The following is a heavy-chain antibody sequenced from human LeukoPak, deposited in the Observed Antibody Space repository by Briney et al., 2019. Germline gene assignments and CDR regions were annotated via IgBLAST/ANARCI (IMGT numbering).Heavy chain of an antibody. V-gene: IGHV4-34*01. D-gene: IGHD2-21*02. Sequence: SSETLSLTCAVYGGSFSGYYWSWIRQPPGKGLEWIGEINHSGSTNYNPSLKSRVTISVDTSKNQFSLKLSSVTAADTAVYYCARAPTFFKAQRCGGDCYPIDYWGQGTLVTVSS. J-gene: IGHJ4*02. CDR3: ARAPTFFKAQRCGGDCYPIDY. CDR2: INHSGST. CDR1: GGSFSGYY.